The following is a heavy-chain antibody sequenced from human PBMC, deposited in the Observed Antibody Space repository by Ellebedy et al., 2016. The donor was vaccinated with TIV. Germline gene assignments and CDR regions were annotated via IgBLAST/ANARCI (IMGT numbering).Heavy chain of an antibody. V-gene: IGHV3-30-3*01. CDR2: ISFDGGNQ. D-gene: IGHD6-13*01. J-gene: IGHJ5*02. CDR3: AREGSPLAAAGLS. CDR1: GFTFSSYA. Sequence: GESLKISCTASGFTFSSYAMHWVRQAPGKGLEWVAFISFDGGNQYYANSVKGRFTMSRDNSKSTLSLQMSSLRAEDTAVYYCAREGSPLAAAGLSWGQGTLVTVSS.